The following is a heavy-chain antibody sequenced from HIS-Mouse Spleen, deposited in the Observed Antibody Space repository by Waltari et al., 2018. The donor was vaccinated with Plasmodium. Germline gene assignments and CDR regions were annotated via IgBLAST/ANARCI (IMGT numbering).Heavy chain of an antibody. D-gene: IGHD6-6*01. J-gene: IGHJ4*02. CDR2: IDWDDDK. CDR3: ARHKKRGQLVRGYFDY. Sequence: QVTLRESGPALVKPTQTLTLTCPFSGFSLSTSGMCVRWLRQPPGKALEWLARIDWDDDKYYSTSLKTRLTISKDTSKNQVVLTMTNMDPVDTATYYCARHKKRGQLVRGYFDYWGQGTLVTVSS. V-gene: IGHV2-70*15. CDR1: GFSLSTSGMC.